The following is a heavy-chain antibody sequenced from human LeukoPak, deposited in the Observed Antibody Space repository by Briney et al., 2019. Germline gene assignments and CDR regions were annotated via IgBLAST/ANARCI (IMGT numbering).Heavy chain of an antibody. CDR2: TNPNSGNT. CDR3: ARGGGFITIFGVVIRRGMDV. D-gene: IGHD3-3*01. J-gene: IGHJ6*02. V-gene: IGHV1-8*01. CDR1: GYTFTSYD. Sequence: EASVKVSCKASGYTFTSYDINWVRQATGQGLEWMGWTNPNSGNTGYAQKFQGRVTMTRNTSISTAYMELSSLRSEDTAVYYCARGGGFITIFGVVIRRGMDVWGQGTTVTVSS.